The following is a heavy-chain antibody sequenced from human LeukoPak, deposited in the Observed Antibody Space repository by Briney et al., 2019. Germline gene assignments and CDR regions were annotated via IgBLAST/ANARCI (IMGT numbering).Heavy chain of an antibody. D-gene: IGHD6-13*01. CDR1: GYTFTGYY. CDR2: INPNSGGT. V-gene: IGHV1-2*02. J-gene: IGHJ5*02. CDR3: ARAPGDSIAAAGKRVIWFDP. Sequence: AASVKVSCKASGYTFTGYYMHWVRQAPGQGLEWMGWINPNSGGTNYAQKFQGRVTITRDTSISTAYMELSRLRSDDTAVYYCARAPGDSIAAAGKRVIWFDPWGQGTLVTVSS.